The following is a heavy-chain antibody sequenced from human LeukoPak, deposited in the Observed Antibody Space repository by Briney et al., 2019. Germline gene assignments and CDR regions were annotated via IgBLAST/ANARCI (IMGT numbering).Heavy chain of an antibody. J-gene: IGHJ3*02. CDR1: GGTFSSYA. CDR2: ISAYNGNT. V-gene: IGHV1-18*01. Sequence: ASVKVSCKASGGTFSSYAISWVRQAPGQGLEWMGWISAYNGNTNYAQKLQGRVTMTTDTSTSTAYMELRSLRSDDTAVYYCARANTQLSTAFDIWGQGTMVTVSS. CDR3: ARANTQLSTAFDI. D-gene: IGHD5-18*01.